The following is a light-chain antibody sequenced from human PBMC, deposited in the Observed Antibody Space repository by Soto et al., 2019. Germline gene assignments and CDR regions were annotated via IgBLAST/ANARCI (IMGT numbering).Light chain of an antibody. CDR2: GAS. J-gene: IGKJ1*01. CDR3: QQYNNWPLRT. V-gene: IGKV3-15*01. Sequence: EIVMAPSPATTSRSPAERAAXXXRXSQSVSSNLAWYQQKPGQAPRLXXYGASTRATGIPARFSGSGSGTEFTLTISSLQSEDFAVYYCQQYNNWPLRTFGQGTKVDIK. CDR1: QSVSSN.